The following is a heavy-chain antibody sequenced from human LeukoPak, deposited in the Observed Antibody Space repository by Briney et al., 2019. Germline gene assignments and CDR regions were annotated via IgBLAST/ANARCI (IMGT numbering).Heavy chain of an antibody. CDR1: GFTFSSYA. J-gene: IGHJ4*02. CDR3: AKENWVYNWKYDSSGSGINY. Sequence: PGGSLRLSCAASGFTFSSYAMSWVRQAPGKGLEWVSTISGGGGSTYYADSVKGRFSISRDNSKNTPYLQMNSLRGEDTAVYYCAKENWVYNWKYDSSGSGINYWGQGTLVTVSS. D-gene: IGHD3-22*01. V-gene: IGHV3-23*01. CDR2: ISGGGGST.